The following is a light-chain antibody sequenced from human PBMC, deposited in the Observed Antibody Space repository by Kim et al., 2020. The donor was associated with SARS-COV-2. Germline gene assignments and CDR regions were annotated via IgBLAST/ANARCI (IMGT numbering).Light chain of an antibody. CDR2: DAF. CDR3: QQRSNWYT. Sequence: EIVLTQSPVTLSLSPGENATLPCRASQSIGSSLAWYQHKPGQAPRLLIYDAFNRATGIPARFSGSGSGTDFTLTISSLEPEDFAVYYCQQRSNWYTFGQGNKLE. CDR1: QSIGSS. V-gene: IGKV3-11*01. J-gene: IGKJ2*01.